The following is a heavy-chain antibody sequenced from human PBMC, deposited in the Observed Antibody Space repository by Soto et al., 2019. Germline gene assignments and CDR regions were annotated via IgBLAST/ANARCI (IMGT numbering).Heavy chain of an antibody. D-gene: IGHD3-3*01. CDR2: INHSGST. Sequence: SETLSLTCAVYGGSFSGYYWSWIRQPPGKGLEWIGEINHSGSTNYNPSLKSRVTISVDTSKNQFSLKLSSVTAADTAVYYCARGRGDFWSGYYRYNWFDPWGQGTLVTVSS. V-gene: IGHV4-34*01. J-gene: IGHJ5*02. CDR1: GGSFSGYY. CDR3: ARGRGDFWSGYYRYNWFDP.